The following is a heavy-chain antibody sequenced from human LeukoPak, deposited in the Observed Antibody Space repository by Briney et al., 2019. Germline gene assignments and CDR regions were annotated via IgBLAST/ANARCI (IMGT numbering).Heavy chain of an antibody. V-gene: IGHV4-59*01. J-gene: IGHJ4*02. CDR1: GGSISSYY. CDR2: IYYSGST. D-gene: IGHD4-11*01. Sequence: SETLSLTCTVSGGSISSYYWSWIRQPPGKGLEWIGYIYYSGSTNYNPSLKSRVTIPVDTSKNQFSLKLSSVTAADTAVYYCARVRGNYFPDYWGQGTLVTVSS. CDR3: ARVRGNYFPDY.